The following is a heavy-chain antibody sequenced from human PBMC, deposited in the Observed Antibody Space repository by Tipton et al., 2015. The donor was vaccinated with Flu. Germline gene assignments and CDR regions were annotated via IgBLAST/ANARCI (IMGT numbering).Heavy chain of an antibody. V-gene: IGHV4-39*01. CDR3: ARVQRGSSWFARYGMDV. CDR2: INYGGNT. D-gene: IGHD6-13*01. Sequence: TLSLTCTVSGDSISSGDYYCAWIRQPPGKGLEWIAGINYGGNTYYNPSLKSRLTISVDTSKHQFSLKLSPVTAADTAAYYCARVQRGSSWFARYGMDVWGQGTTVSVSS. CDR1: GDSISSGDYY. J-gene: IGHJ6*02.